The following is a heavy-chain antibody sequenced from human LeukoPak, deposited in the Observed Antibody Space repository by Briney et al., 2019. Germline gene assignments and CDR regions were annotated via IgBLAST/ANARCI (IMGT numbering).Heavy chain of an antibody. Sequence: SETLALTCTVSGGSISSSSYYWGWIRQPPGKGLEWIGSIYYSGSTYYNPPLKSRVAIFVDTSKNQFSLKLNSVTAADTAVYYCARSYCSSTNCYAVGAFDIWGQGTTVTVSS. D-gene: IGHD2-2*01. CDR2: IYYSGST. CDR3: ARSYCSSTNCYAVGAFDI. J-gene: IGHJ3*02. CDR1: GGSISSSSYY. V-gene: IGHV4-39*01.